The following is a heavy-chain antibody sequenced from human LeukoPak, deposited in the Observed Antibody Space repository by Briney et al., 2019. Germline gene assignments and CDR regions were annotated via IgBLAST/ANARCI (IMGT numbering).Heavy chain of an antibody. V-gene: IGHV5-51*01. CDR3: ARRGGYDYVGNNWFDP. CDR1: GYSFTSYW. J-gene: IGHJ5*02. D-gene: IGHD5-12*01. Sequence: GESLKISCKGSGYSFTSYWIGWVRQMPGKGLEWMGIIYPGDSDTTYSPSFQGQVTISADKSISTAYPQWSSLKASDTAMYYCARRGGYDYVGNNWFDPWGQGTLVTVSS. CDR2: IYPGDSDT.